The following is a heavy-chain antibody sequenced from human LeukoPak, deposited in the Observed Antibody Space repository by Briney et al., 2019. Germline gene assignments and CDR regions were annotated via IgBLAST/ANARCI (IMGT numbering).Heavy chain of an antibody. D-gene: IGHD3-10*01. CDR3: ARIHYGSGSSSLSDY. CDR1: GFTFSSYA. J-gene: IGHJ4*02. CDR2: ISYDGSNK. V-gene: IGHV3-30-3*01. Sequence: GRSLRLSCAASGFTFSSYAMHWVRQAPGKGLEWVAVISYDGSNKYYADSVKGRFTISRDNSKNTLYLQMNSLRAEDTAVYYCARIHYGSGSSSLSDYWGQGTLVTVSS.